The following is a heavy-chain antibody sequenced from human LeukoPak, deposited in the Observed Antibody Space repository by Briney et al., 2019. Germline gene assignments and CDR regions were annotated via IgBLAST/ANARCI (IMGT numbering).Heavy chain of an antibody. CDR2: IYYSGST. CDR3: ARRLRGYSYGIDY. J-gene: IGHJ4*02. D-gene: IGHD5-18*01. V-gene: IGHV4-39*01. Sequence: AKTLSLTCTVSGGSISSSSYYWGWIRQPPGKGLEWIGSIYYSGSTYYNPSLKSRVTISVDTSKNQFSLKLSSATAADTAVYYCARRLRGYSYGIDYWGQGTLVTVSS. CDR1: GGSISSSSYY.